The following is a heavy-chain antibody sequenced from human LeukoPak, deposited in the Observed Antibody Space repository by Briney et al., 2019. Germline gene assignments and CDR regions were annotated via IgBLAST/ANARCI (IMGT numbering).Heavy chain of an antibody. J-gene: IGHJ6*03. D-gene: IGHD2-15*01. V-gene: IGHV4-34*01. Sequence: SETLSLTCAVYGGSFSGYYWSWIRQPPGKGLEWIGEINHSGSTNYNPSLKSRVTISVDTSKNQFSLKLSSVTAADTAVYYCARCDIVVVVAAKALSYYTDVWGKGTTVTVSS. CDR2: INHSGST. CDR3: ARCDIVVVVAAKALSYYTDV. CDR1: GGSFSGYY.